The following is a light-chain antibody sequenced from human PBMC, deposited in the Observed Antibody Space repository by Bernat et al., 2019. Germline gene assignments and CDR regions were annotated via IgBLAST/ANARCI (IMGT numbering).Light chain of an antibody. CDR3: QQYGSSSPMYT. CDR1: QSVSSSY. CDR2: GAS. Sequence: EIVLTQSPGTLSLSPGERATLSCRASQSVSSSYLAWYQQKPGQAPRLLIYGASSRATGIPDRFSGSGSGTDFTLTISRMEPEDFAVYYCQQYGSSSPMYTFSQGTKLEIK. J-gene: IGKJ2*01. V-gene: IGKV3-20*01.